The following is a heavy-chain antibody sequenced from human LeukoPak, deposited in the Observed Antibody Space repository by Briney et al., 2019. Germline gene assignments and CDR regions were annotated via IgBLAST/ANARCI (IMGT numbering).Heavy chain of an antibody. D-gene: IGHD2-15*01. V-gene: IGHV3-30*02. Sequence: GGSLRLSCAASGFTFSDYGMHWVRQAPGKGLEWVAFIRNDGSYEYYPDSVKGRFTISRDNSRNALFLQMNSLRAEDTAVYYCAKGGSPSQNWFNPWGQGTLVTVSS. J-gene: IGHJ5*02. CDR2: IRNDGSYE. CDR1: GFTFSDYG. CDR3: AKGGSPSQNWFNP.